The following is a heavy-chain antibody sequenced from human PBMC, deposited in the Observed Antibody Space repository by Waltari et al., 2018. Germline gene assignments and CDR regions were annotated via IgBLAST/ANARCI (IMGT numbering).Heavy chain of an antibody. CDR1: GYTFTGYY. J-gene: IGHJ4*02. CDR3: ARGLIAVAGKGVADY. Sequence: QVQLVQSGAEVKKPGASVKVSCKASGYTFTGYYMHWVRQAPGQGLEWMGWINPNSGGTNYAQKFQGRVTMTRDTSISTAYMELSRLRSDDTAVYYVARGLIAVAGKGVADYWGQGTLVTVSS. V-gene: IGHV1-2*02. CDR2: INPNSGGT. D-gene: IGHD6-19*01.